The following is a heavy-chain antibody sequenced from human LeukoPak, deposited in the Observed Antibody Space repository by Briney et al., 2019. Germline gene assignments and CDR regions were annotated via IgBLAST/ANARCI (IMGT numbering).Heavy chain of an antibody. CDR2: ISGSGGST. Sequence: GGSLRLSCAASGFSVSSNYMSWVRQAPGKGLEWVSAISGSGGSTYYADSVKGRFTISRDNSKNTLYLQMNSLRAEDTAVYYCAKPSESLGATPFDYWGQGTLVTVSS. CDR3: AKPSESLGATPFDY. D-gene: IGHD1-26*01. J-gene: IGHJ4*02. V-gene: IGHV3-23*01. CDR1: GFSVSSNY.